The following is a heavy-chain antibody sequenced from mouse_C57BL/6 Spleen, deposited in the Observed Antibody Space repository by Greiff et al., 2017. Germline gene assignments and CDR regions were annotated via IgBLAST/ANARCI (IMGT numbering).Heavy chain of an antibody. CDR1: GYSITSGYD. V-gene: IGHV3-1*01. D-gene: IGHD1-2*01. CDR3: ARDGDGRRFAY. J-gene: IGHJ3*01. Sequence: VQLKESGPGMVKPSQSLSLTCTVTGYSITSGYDWHWIRHFPGNKLEWMGYISYSGSPYYNPSLKSRISFTLDRSKNHFFLKLNAVTTGDTATYYCARDGDGRRFAYWGQGSLVNVYA. CDR2: ISYSGSP.